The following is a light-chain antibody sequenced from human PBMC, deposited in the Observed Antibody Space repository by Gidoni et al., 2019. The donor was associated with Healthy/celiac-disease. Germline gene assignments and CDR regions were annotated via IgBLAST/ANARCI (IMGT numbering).Light chain of an antibody. J-gene: IGLJ2*01. V-gene: IGLV3-1*01. CDR1: KLGDKY. Sequence: SYELTQPPSVSVSPGQTASITCSGGKLGDKYACWYQQKPGQSPVLVIYQDSKRPSGIPALFSGSNSGNTATLTISGTQSMDEADYYCQAWDSSTGVVFGGGTKLTVL. CDR2: QDS. CDR3: QAWDSSTGVV.